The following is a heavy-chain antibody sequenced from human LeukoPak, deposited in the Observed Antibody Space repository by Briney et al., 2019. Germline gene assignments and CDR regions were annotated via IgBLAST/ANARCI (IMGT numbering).Heavy chain of an antibody. CDR2: INPNSGGT. D-gene: IGHD3-22*01. Sequence: ASVKVSCKASGYTFTGYYMHWVRQAPGQGLEWMGWINPNSGGTNYAQKFQGWVTMTRDTSISTAYMELSRLRSDDTAVYYCARGYYDSSGYYVWGQGTLVTVSS. V-gene: IGHV1-2*04. CDR1: GYTFTGYY. CDR3: ARGYYDSSGYYV. J-gene: IGHJ4*02.